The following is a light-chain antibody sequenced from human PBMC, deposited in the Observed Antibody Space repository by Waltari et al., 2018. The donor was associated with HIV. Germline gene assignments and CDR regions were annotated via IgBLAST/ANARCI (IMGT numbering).Light chain of an antibody. CDR2: GAS. CDR1: QNIGGTY. Sequence: EIVLTQSPRTLSLSPGERATLSYTASQNIGGTYLAWYQHKPGQAPRLLIYGASSSATDIPDRFSGSGSGTDFTLTISRLEPEDFAVYYCQQYDTSFTFGGGTKVEIK. J-gene: IGKJ4*01. V-gene: IGKV3-20*01. CDR3: QQYDTSFT.